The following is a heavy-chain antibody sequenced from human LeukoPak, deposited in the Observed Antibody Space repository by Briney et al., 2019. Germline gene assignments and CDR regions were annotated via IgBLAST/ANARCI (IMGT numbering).Heavy chain of an antibody. CDR2: IYYSGST. CDR3: ARGQGTVTTH. V-gene: IGHV4-39*01. J-gene: IGHJ4*02. D-gene: IGHD4-17*01. Sequence: SETPSLTCSVSGDSISSSSYYWGWIRQPPGKGLEWIGSIYYSGSTYYNPSLKSRVTISVDTSKNQFSLKLSSVTAADTAVYYCARGQGTVTTHWGQGTLVTVSS. CDR1: GDSISSSSYY.